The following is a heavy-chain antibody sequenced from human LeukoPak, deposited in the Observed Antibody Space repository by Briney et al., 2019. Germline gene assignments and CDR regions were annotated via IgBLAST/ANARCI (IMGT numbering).Heavy chain of an antibody. J-gene: IGHJ6*03. CDR3: ATRSGIAVAGTPGNGYYYYYMDV. Sequence: SVKVSCKASGGTFSSYAISWVRQAPGQGLEWMGGIIPIFGTANYAQKFQGRVTITTDESTSTAYMELSSLRSEDTAVYYCATRSGIAVAGTPGNGYYYYYMDVRGKGTTVTVSS. D-gene: IGHD6-19*01. V-gene: IGHV1-69*05. CDR1: GGTFSSYA. CDR2: IIPIFGTA.